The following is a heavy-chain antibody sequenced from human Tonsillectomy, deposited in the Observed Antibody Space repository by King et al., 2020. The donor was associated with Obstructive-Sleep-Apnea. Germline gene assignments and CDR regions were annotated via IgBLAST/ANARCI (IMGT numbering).Heavy chain of an antibody. CDR3: AAWAQRSGGFDY. D-gene: IGHD1-26*01. CDR2: IYYSGST. J-gene: IGHJ4*02. V-gene: IGHV4-39*07. CDR1: GGSISTTNYY. Sequence: LQLQESGPGLVKPSETLSLTCTVSGGSISTTNYYWGWIRQPPGKGLEWIGNIYYSGSTYYNPSLKSRVPISLDTSKNQFSLKVSSMTAADTAVYYCAAWAQRSGGFDYWGQGTLVTVSS.